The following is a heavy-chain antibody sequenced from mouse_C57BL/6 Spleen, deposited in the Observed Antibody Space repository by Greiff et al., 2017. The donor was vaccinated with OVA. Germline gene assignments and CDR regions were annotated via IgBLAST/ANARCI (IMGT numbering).Heavy chain of an antibody. CDR1: GYTFTSYW. V-gene: IGHV1-55*01. CDR3: ASNSNYPFAY. CDR2: IYPGSGST. D-gene: IGHD2-5*01. J-gene: IGHJ3*01. Sequence: VKLMESGAELVKPGASVKMSCKASGYTFTSYWITWVKQRPGQGLEWIGDIYPGSGSTNYNEKFKSKATLTVDTSSSTAYMQLSSLTSEDSAVYYCASNSNYPFAYWGQGTLVTVSA.